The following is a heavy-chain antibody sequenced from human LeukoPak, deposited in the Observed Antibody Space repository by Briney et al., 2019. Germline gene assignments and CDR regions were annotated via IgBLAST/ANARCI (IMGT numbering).Heavy chain of an antibody. CDR2: INPNSGGT. Sequence: ASVKVSCKASGYTFTGYYMHWVRQAPGQGLEWMGWINPNSGGTNYAQKFQGRVTMTRDTSISTAYMELSRLRSDDTAVYYCARDRYSFGYRYFDYWGQGTLVTVSS. CDR3: ARDRYSFGYRYFDY. CDR1: GYTFTGYY. V-gene: IGHV1-2*02. D-gene: IGHD5-18*01. J-gene: IGHJ4*02.